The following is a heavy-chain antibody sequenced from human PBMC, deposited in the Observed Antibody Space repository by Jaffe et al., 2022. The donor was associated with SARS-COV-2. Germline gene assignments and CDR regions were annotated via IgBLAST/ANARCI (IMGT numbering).Heavy chain of an antibody. CDR1: GFIFDEYG. J-gene: IGHJ4*02. D-gene: IGHD1-26*01. CDR2: ISWNSGTI. V-gene: IGHV3-9*01. Sequence: EVQLVESGGGLVQPGRSLRLSCAASGFIFDEYGMHWVRQAPGKGLEWVSGISWNSGTIAYADAVKGRFTISRDNAKNFMYLQMSSLRAEDTAFYYCAKGLSSTYYSSIDYWGQGTLVTVSS. CDR3: AKGLSSTYYSSIDY.